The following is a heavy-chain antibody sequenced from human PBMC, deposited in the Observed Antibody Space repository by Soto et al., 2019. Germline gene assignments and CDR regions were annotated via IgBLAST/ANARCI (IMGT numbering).Heavy chain of an antibody. V-gene: IGHV3-9*01. J-gene: IGHJ3*02. CDR3: TKTDAFDI. Sequence: VQLVESGGGLVQPGTSLRLSCAASGFTFHAYAMHWVRQVPGKGLEWVSGIGWNGGNIGYADSVKGRFTISRDNAKNSLYLQMNSLIAEDTALYYCTKTDAFDIWGHGTMVTVSS. CDR1: GFTFHAYA. CDR2: IGWNGGNI.